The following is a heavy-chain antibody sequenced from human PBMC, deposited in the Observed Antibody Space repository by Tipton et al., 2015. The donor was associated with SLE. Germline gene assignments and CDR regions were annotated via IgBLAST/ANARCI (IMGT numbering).Heavy chain of an antibody. CDR1: GYTFTSYG. Sequence: QVQLVQSGAEVKKPGASVKVSCKASGYTFTSYGISWVRQAPGQGLEWMGWISAYNGGAYYAERFRDRVTLTSDTSINTAYMELSRLTSDDTAVYYCASERAQLWQTDFWGQGTLVTVSS. J-gene: IGHJ4*02. V-gene: IGHV1-18*01. CDR2: ISAYNGGA. CDR3: ASERAQLWQTDF. D-gene: IGHD1-1*01.